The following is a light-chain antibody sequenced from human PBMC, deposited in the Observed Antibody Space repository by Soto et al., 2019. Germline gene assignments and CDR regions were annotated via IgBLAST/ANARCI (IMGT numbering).Light chain of an antibody. CDR1: QGISSY. CDR2: AAS. Sequence: IQLTQSPSSLSASVGDRVTITCRASQGISSYLAWYQQKPGKAPKLLIYAASTLQSGVPSRFSGSGSGTEFTLTISSLQPEDFATYYCLQHNAFPRTFGRGTKVDIK. V-gene: IGKV1-9*01. CDR3: LQHNAFPRT. J-gene: IGKJ1*01.